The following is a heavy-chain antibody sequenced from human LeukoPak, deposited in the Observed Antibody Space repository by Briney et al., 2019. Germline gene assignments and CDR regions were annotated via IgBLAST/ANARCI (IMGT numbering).Heavy chain of an antibody. CDR2: ISYIGST. CDR1: DDSFSSHY. J-gene: IGHJ3*02. Sequence: SETLSLTCAVSDDSFSSHYWTWIRQPPGKGLEWIGHISYIGSTNYNPSLKSRVTILIDTSKNHFSLKLSSVTAADTAVYYCARDLVTVTKGFDIWGQGTMVSVSS. CDR3: ARDLVTVTKGFDI. V-gene: IGHV4-59*11. D-gene: IGHD4-17*01.